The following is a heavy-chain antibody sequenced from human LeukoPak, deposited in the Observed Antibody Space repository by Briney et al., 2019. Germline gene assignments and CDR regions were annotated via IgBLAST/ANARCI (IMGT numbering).Heavy chain of an antibody. CDR1: GFTFSNAS. V-gene: IGHV3-15*01. J-gene: IGHJ4*02. CDR2: IKSKTDGGTT. Sequence: GGSLRLSCAASGFTFSNASMSWVRQAPGKGLEWVGRIKSKTDGGTTDYAAPVKGRFTISRDDSKNTLYLQMNSLKTEDTAVYYCTTGEYSYGAYYFDYWGQGTLVTVSS. D-gene: IGHD5-18*01. CDR3: TTGEYSYGAYYFDY.